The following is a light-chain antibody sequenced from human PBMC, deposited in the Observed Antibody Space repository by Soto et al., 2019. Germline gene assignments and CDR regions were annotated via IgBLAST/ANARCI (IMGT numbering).Light chain of an antibody. J-gene: IGLJ2*01. Sequence: QSVLTQPRSVSGSPGQSVTISCTGTSSDVGGYNYVSWYQQHPGKASKLMIYDVSKRPSGVPDRFSGSKSGNTASLTISGLQAEDEADYYCCSYAGSSLFGGGTKLTVL. CDR2: DVS. CDR3: CSYAGSSL. V-gene: IGLV2-11*01. CDR1: SSDVGGYNY.